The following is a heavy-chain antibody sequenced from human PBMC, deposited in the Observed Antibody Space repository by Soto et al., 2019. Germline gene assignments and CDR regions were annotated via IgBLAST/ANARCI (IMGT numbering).Heavy chain of an antibody. Sequence: SVKVSCKGSGGTFSSSGISWVRQAPGQGLEWMGGIIPMFGTATTTHNFQGRLTITADESTSTAYMELSSLTSEDTAVYFCARSVGVTTLSYLDYWGQGTPVTV. J-gene: IGHJ4*02. D-gene: IGHD1-26*01. CDR1: GGTFSSSG. CDR3: ARSVGVTTLSYLDY. V-gene: IGHV1-69*13. CDR2: IIPMFGTA.